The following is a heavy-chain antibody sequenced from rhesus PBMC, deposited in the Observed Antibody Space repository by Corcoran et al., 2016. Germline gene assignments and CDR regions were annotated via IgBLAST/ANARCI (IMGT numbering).Heavy chain of an antibody. CDR2: FKYKGDRGTK. Sequence: EVQLVESGGGLVQPGGSRRVSGAASGFTSSNNWMKWGRQALGKGWGRVGLFKYKGDRGTKAYTGSVRGRFAISRDESKYTPYLQMSSLNSEDTALYYGTSTVTAYRNRFDVWGQGVLVTVSS. CDR1: GFTSSNNW. J-gene: IGHJ5-1*01. D-gene: IGHD2-21*01. V-gene: IGHV3-16*01. CDR3: TSTVTAYRNRFDV.